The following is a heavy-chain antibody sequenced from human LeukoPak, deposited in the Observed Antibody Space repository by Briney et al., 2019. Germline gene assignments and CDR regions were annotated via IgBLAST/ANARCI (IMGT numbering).Heavy chain of an antibody. CDR1: GFTFSSYA. CDR3: AKSPAPYCGGDCYLDY. Sequence: QPGGSLRLSCAASGFTFSSYAMSWVRQAPGKGLEWVSAISGSGGSTYYADSVKGRFTISRDNSKNTLYLQMNSLRAEDTAVYYCAKSPAPYCGGDCYLDYWGQGTLVTVSS. J-gene: IGHJ4*02. CDR2: ISGSGGST. D-gene: IGHD2-21*01. V-gene: IGHV3-23*01.